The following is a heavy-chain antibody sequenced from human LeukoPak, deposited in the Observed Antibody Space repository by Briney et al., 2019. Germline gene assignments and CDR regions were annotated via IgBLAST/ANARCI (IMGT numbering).Heavy chain of an antibody. J-gene: IGHJ3*02. D-gene: IGHD6-6*01. Sequence: ASVKVSCKASGYTFTSYDINWVRQATGQGLEWMGWMNPNSGNTGYAQKFQGRVTITADESTSTAYMELSSLRSEDTAVYYCARTEYSSSSAASDIWGRGTMVTVSS. V-gene: IGHV1-8*03. CDR2: MNPNSGNT. CDR1: GYTFTSYD. CDR3: ARTEYSSSSAASDI.